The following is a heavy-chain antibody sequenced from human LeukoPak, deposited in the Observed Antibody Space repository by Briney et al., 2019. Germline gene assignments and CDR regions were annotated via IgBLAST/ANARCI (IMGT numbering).Heavy chain of an antibody. J-gene: IGHJ4*02. Sequence: QSGGSLRLSCAASGFTFSSYAMHWVRQAPGKGLEWVAVISYDGSNKYYADSVKGRFTISRDNSKNSLYLQMNSLRAEDTAVYYCASPYCYDSSGYPSATPRDYWGQGTLVTVSS. CDR1: GFTFSSYA. CDR3: ASPYCYDSSGYPSATPRDY. V-gene: IGHV3-30*04. D-gene: IGHD3-22*01. CDR2: ISYDGSNK.